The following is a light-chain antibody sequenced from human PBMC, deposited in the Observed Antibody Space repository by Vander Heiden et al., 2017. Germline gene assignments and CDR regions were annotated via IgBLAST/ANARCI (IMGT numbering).Light chain of an antibody. Sequence: DIQMTQSPSSLSASVGDRVTITCRASQSISSYLNWYQQKPGKAPKLLIYAASSLQSGVPSRFSGSGCGTDFTLTISSRQPEDFASYYCQQSYSTPLITFGPGTRLEIK. J-gene: IGKJ5*01. CDR1: QSISSY. V-gene: IGKV1-39*01. CDR3: QQSYSTPLIT. CDR2: AAS.